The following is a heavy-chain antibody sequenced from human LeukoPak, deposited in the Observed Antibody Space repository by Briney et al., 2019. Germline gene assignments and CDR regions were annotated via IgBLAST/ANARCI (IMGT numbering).Heavy chain of an antibody. CDR3: AKDKAGIVATILDY. V-gene: IGHV3-23*01. CDR2: ISGSGGST. J-gene: IGHJ4*02. Sequence: GSLRLSCAASGFTFSSYAMSWVRQAPGKGLEWVSAISGSGGSTYYADSVKGRFTISRDNSKNTLYLQMNSLRAEDTAVYYCAKDKAGIVATILDYWGQGTLVTVSS. CDR1: GFTFSSYA. D-gene: IGHD5-12*01.